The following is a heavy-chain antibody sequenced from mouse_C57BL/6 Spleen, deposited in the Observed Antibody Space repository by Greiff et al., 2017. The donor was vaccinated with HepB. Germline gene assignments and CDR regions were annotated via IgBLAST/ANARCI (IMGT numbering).Heavy chain of an antibody. CDR1: GFTFSDYG. J-gene: IGHJ1*03. CDR3: ARMRDTTVDWYFDV. V-gene: IGHV5-17*01. Sequence: VQLKESGGGLVKPGGSLKLSCAASGFTFSDYGMHWVRQAPEKGLEWVAYISSGSSTIYYADTVKGRFTISRDNAKNTLFLQMTSLRSEDTAMYYCARMRDTTVDWYFDVWGTGTTVTVSS. CDR2: ISSGSSTI. D-gene: IGHD1-1*01.